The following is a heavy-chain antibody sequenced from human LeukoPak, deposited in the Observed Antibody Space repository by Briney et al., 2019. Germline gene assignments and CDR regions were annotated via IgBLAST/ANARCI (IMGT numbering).Heavy chain of an antibody. V-gene: IGHV3-21*01. CDR2: ISSSSSYI. J-gene: IGHJ4*02. CDR1: GFTFSSYS. Sequence: GGSLRLSCAASGFTFSSYSMSWVRQAPGKGLEWVSSISSSSSYIYYADSVKSRFTISRDNAKNSLYLQMNSLRAEDTAVYYCAGTREEFDYWGQGTLVTVSS. D-gene: IGHD1-26*01. CDR3: AGTREEFDY.